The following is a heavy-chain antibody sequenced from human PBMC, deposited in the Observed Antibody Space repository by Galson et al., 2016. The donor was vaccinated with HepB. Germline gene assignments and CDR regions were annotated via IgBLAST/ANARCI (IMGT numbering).Heavy chain of an antibody. D-gene: IGHD3-3*01. J-gene: IGHJ4*02. CDR1: GFSLSTNGMC. Sequence: PALVKPTQTLTLPCTFSGFSLSTNGMCVSWIRQPPGKALEWLAPIDWNDDKHYSTSLKTRLTISKDTSKNQVVLTMTNMDPVDTATYYCARASGYYSIFDYWGQGTLVTVSS. CDR3: ARASGYYSIFDY. V-gene: IGHV2-70*01. CDR2: IDWNDDK.